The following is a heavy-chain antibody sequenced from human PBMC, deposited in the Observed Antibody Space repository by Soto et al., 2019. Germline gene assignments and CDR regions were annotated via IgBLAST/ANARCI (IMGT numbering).Heavy chain of an antibody. V-gene: IGHV3-23*01. CDR1: GFTLSSYA. Sequence: EVQMLESGGGLVQPGGSLRLSCAASGFTLSSYALSWVRQAPGKGLEWVSGISGSGDFTFDADSVRGRFTISRDNSMNTLYLQMNSLRVAATAVYYCARGPTIFGVGVDAFDIWGVGTMATVSS. CDR3: ARGPTIFGVGVDAFDI. D-gene: IGHD3-3*01. J-gene: IGHJ3*02. CDR2: ISGSGDFT.